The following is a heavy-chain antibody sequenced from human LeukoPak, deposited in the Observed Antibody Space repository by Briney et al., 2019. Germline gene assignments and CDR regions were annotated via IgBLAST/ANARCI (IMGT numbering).Heavy chain of an antibody. CDR1: GYTFTSYG. Sequence: ASVKVSCKDSGYTFTSYGISWVRQAPGQGLEWMGWISAYNGNTNYAQKLQGRVTMTTDTSTGTAYMELRSLRSDDTAVYYCARDIGHYYDSSGYYLGFDYWGQGTLVTVSS. CDR3: ARDIGHYYDSSGYYLGFDY. V-gene: IGHV1-18*01. D-gene: IGHD3-22*01. J-gene: IGHJ4*02. CDR2: ISAYNGNT.